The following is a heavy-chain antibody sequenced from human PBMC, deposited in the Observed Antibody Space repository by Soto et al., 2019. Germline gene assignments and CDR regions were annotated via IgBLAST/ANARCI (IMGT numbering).Heavy chain of an antibody. Sequence: PSETLSLTCTVSGGSISSSSYYWGWIRQPPGKGLEWIGSIYYSGSTYYNPSLKSRVTISVDTSKNQFSLKLSSVTAADTAVYYCARQVAAGAFDIWGQGTMVTVSS. CDR3: ARQVAAGAFDI. CDR1: GGSISSSSYY. CDR2: IYYSGST. D-gene: IGHD6-19*01. J-gene: IGHJ3*02. V-gene: IGHV4-39*01.